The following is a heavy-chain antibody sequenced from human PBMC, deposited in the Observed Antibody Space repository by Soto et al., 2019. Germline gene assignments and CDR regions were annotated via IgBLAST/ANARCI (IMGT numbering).Heavy chain of an antibody. CDR2: IWYDGSNK. Sequence: LRLSCVASGFTFSSYGMHWVRQAPGKGLEWVAVIWYDGSNKYYADSVKGRFTISRDNSKNTLYLQMNSLRAEDTALYYCAKDKAIAVGPFDPWGQGTLVTVSS. CDR3: AKDKAIAVGPFDP. V-gene: IGHV3-33*06. J-gene: IGHJ5*01. D-gene: IGHD6-19*01. CDR1: GFTFSSYG.